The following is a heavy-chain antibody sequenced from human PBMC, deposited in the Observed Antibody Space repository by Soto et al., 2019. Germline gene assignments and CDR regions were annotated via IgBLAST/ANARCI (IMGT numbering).Heavy chain of an antibody. J-gene: IGHJ6*02. CDR2: IIPIFGTA. CDR1: GGTFSSYA. Sequence: GASVKVSCKASGGTFSSYAISWVRQAPGQGLEWMGGIIPIFGTANYAQKFQGRVTITADKSTSTAYMELSSLRSEDTAVYYCATHRDDSTSGTYYCMDVRGQGTTVTVSS. D-gene: IGHD6-13*01. V-gene: IGHV1-69*06. CDR3: ATHRDDSTSGTYYCMDV.